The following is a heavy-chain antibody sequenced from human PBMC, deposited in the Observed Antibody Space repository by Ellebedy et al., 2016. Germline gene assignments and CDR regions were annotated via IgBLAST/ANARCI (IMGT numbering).Heavy chain of an antibody. CDR1: GFTFSSYA. CDR2: IRGSGADT. CDR3: AKVINSGYYYYFDY. J-gene: IGHJ4*02. V-gene: IGHV3-23*01. D-gene: IGHD1-26*01. Sequence: GESLKISCAASGFTFSSYAMSWVRQAPGKGLEWVSAIRGSGADTYYTDSVKGRFTISRDNSKNTLHLQMDSLRAEDTAVYYCAKVINSGYYYYFDYWGQGTLVTVSS.